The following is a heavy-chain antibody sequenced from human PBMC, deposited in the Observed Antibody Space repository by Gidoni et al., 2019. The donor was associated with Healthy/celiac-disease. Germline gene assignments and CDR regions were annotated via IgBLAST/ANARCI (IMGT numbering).Heavy chain of an antibody. Sequence: QVQLVQSGAEVKKPGSSVKVSCKASGGTFSRYAISWVRQAPGQGLEWMGRISPILGIANYAQKFQGRVTITADKSTSTAYMELSSLRSEDTAVYYCAGGSGDGSGSSGGLDIWGQGTMVTVSS. J-gene: IGHJ3*02. V-gene: IGHV1-69*04. CDR2: ISPILGIA. CDR1: GGTFSRYA. CDR3: AGGSGDGSGSSGGLDI. D-gene: IGHD3-10*01.